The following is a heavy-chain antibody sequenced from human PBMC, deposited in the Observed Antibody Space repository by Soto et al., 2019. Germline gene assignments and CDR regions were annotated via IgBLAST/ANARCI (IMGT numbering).Heavy chain of an antibody. CDR3: ARGIMVRGVIIYYYYYMDV. Sequence: ASVKVSCKASGYTFTSYYMHWVRQAPGQGLEWMGIINPSGGSTSYAQKFQGRVTMTRDTSTSTVYMELSSLRSEDTAVYYCARGIMVRGVIIYYYYYMDVWGKGTTVTVSS. CDR1: GYTFTSYY. CDR2: INPSGGST. J-gene: IGHJ6*03. V-gene: IGHV1-46*03. D-gene: IGHD3-10*01.